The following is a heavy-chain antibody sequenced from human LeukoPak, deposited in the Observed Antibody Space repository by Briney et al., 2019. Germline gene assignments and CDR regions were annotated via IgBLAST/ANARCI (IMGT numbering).Heavy chain of an antibody. D-gene: IGHD1-26*01. V-gene: IGHV3-21*01. CDR1: GLTFSSYS. CDR3: ARPQFTWSSNYYYYGMDL. J-gene: IGHJ6*02. CDR2: ISSSSSYI. Sequence: GSLRLSCAASGLTFSSYSMNWVRQAPGRGLERGSSISSSSSYIYYADSVKGRFTISRDNAKNSLYVQMNSLRADDTAVYYCARPQFTWSSNYYYYGMDLWGQGTTVTVSS.